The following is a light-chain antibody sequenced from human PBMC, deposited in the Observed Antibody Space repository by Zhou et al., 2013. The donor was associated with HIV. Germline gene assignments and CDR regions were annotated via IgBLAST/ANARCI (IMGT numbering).Light chain of an antibody. J-gene: IGKJ1*01. CDR1: QSINSY. CDR2: AAS. CDR3: HQYSDWPWT. Sequence: DIQMTQFPSSLSASVGDRVTITCRASQSINSYLNWYQHKPGKAPKLLIYAASSLRSGVPQRFSGSGSGTDFTLTISSLQPDDFATYYCHQYSDWPWTFGQGTKVEIK. V-gene: IGKV1-39*01.